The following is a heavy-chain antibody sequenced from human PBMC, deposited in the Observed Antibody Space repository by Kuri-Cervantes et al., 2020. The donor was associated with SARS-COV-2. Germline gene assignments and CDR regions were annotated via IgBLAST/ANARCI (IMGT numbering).Heavy chain of an antibody. Sequence: LSLTCAASGFTFSSYWMSWVRQAPGKGLEWVANIKQDGSEKYYVDSVKGRFTISRDNAKNSLYLQMNNLRAEDTAVYYCARDLGASSWWLYGMDVWGQGTTVTVSS. V-gene: IGHV3-7*03. CDR2: IKQDGSEK. CDR3: ARDLGASSWWLYGMDV. D-gene: IGHD6-13*01. CDR1: GFTFSSYW. J-gene: IGHJ6*02.